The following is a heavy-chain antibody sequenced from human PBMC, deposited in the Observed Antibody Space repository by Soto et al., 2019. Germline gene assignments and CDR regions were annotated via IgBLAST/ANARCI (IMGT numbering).Heavy chain of an antibody. J-gene: IGHJ6*02. Sequence: QVQLQESGPGLVKPSQTLSLTCTVSGGSISSGDYYWSWIRQPPGKGLEWIGYIYYSGSTYYNPSLKSRVTISVDTSKTQFSLKLSSVTAADTAVYYCARSQGGGYFLGYYYYGMDVWGQGTTVTVSS. V-gene: IGHV4-30-4*01. CDR3: ARSQGGGYFLGYYYYGMDV. CDR1: GGSISSGDYY. D-gene: IGHD3-22*01. CDR2: IYYSGST.